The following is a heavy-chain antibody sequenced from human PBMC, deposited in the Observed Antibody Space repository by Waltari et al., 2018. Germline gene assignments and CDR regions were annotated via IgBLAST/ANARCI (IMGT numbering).Heavy chain of an antibody. D-gene: IGHD3-22*01. CDR2: IYYSGST. V-gene: IGHV4-59*01. Sequence: QVQLQESGPGLVKPSETLSLTCTVSGGSISSYYWSWIRQPPGKGLEWIGYIYYSGSTNYNPALKSRGTISVDTSKNQFALKLSSVTAADTAVYYCARDSYYYDSSGRHYYYYYGMDVWGQGTTVTVSS. CDR3: ARDSYYYDSSGRHYYYYYGMDV. CDR1: GGSISSYY. J-gene: IGHJ6*02.